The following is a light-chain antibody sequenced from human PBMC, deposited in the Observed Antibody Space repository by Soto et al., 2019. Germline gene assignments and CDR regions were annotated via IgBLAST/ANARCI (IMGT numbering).Light chain of an antibody. Sequence: DIVMTQSPLSLPVTPGEPASITCRSSQSLLHSNGYNYLDWYLQKPGQSPQLLIYLGSNRASGVPDRFSGGGSGTDFTLKISRVEAEDVGVYYCMQALQTPPTFGQGTKVHIK. J-gene: IGKJ1*01. CDR3: MQALQTPPT. CDR2: LGS. CDR1: QSLLHSNGYNY. V-gene: IGKV2-28*01.